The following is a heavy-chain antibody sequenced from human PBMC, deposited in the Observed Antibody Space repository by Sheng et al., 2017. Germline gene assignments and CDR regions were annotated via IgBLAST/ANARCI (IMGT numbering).Heavy chain of an antibody. CDR3: ARDLISTIHGRVGMDV. J-gene: IGHJ6*02. CDR1: GGSISGSSYY. D-gene: IGHD1-26*01. CDR2: IFYRGST. Sequence: QLQLQESGPGLVKPSETLSLTCTVSGGSISGSSYYWDWIRQPPGKGLEWIGSIFYRGSTYYNPSLKSRVTISVDTSKNQFSLKLSSVTAADTAVYYCARDLISTIHGRVGMDVWGQGDHGSPSP. V-gene: IGHV4-39*07.